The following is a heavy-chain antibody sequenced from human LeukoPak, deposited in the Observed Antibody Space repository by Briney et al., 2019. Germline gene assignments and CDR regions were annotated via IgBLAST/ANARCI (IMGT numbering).Heavy chain of an antibody. CDR1: GFTFSSYG. V-gene: IGHV3-23*01. CDR3: AKDRVGITGLDWFDP. Sequence: GGSLRLSCAASGFTFSSYGMSWVRQAPGKGLQWVSTISASGDRTYYADSVKGRLTISRDNSKNTLSLQIHRLRVEDTAVYYCAKDRVGITGLDWFDPWGQGTLVTVSS. CDR2: ISASGDRT. D-gene: IGHD1-26*01. J-gene: IGHJ5*02.